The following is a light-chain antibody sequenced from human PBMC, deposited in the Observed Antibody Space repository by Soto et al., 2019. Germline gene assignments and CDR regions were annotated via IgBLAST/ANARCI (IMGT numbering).Light chain of an antibody. V-gene: IGLV2-14*03. CDR3: SSYRVGGSYV. Sequence: QSVLTQPASVSGSPGQSISISCSGTSSDVGRHNAVSWYQQHPGKVPQLMIYDVSIRPSGISDRLSASKSGNMASLTISGLQAEDEADYYCSSYRVGGSYVFGTGTKVTDL. J-gene: IGLJ1*01. CDR2: DVS. CDR1: SSDVGRHNA.